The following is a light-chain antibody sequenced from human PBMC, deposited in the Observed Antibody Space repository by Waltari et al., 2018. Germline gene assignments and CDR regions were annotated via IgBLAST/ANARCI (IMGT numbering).Light chain of an antibody. CDR3: QQYANLPLT. CDR1: QDIRKN. V-gene: IGKV1-33*01. J-gene: IGKJ4*01. CDR2: DGS. Sequence: DIQMTQSPSSLSASVGDRVTITCQASQDIRKNLNSFQQNPGKAPQVLIFDGSKSQAAVPSRFSGSGSGTDFGFTISSLQPEDSGTYFCQQYANLPLTFGGGTRVEIK.